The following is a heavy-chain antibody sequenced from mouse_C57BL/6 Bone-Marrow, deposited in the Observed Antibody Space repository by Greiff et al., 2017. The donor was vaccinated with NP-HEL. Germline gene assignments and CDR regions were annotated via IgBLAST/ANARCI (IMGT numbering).Heavy chain of an antibody. CDR3: AISYYSNYEFAY. V-gene: IGHV2-4*01. Sequence: QVQLQQSGPGLVQPSQSLSITCTVSGFSLTSYGVHWVRQPPGKGLEWLGVIWSGGSTDYNAAFISRLSISQDNSKSQVFFKMNRLQADDTAIYYCAISYYSNYEFAYWGQGTLVTVSA. D-gene: IGHD2-5*01. CDR1: GFSLTSYG. J-gene: IGHJ3*01. CDR2: IWSGGST.